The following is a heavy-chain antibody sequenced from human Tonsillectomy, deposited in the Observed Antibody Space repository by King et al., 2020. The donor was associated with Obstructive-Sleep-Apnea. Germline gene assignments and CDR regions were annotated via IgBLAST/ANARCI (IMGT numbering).Heavy chain of an antibody. J-gene: IGHJ2*01. CDR2: ISWNSGSI. CDR3: AKERLRNWYFDL. CDR1: GFTFDDYA. Sequence: VQLVESGGGLVQPGRSLRLSCAASGFTFDDYAMHWVRQAPGKGLEWVSGISWNSGSIGYADSWKGRFTISRDNAKNSLYLQMNSLRAEDTALYYCAKERLRNWYFDLWGRGTLVTVSS. V-gene: IGHV3-9*01. D-gene: IGHD4-17*01.